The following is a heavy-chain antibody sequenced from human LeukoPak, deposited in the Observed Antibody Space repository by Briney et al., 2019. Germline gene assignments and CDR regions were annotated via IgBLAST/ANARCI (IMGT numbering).Heavy chain of an antibody. J-gene: IGHJ4*02. Sequence: ASVKVSCTASGYTFTSYGISWVRQAPGQGLEWMGWINPNSGGTNYEQKFQGRVTMIRDTSISTAYMQMSSRRTDDKAVYYCAREQPHYDSSDNTWDYWGQGTLVTVSS. CDR1: GYTFTSYG. CDR3: AREQPHYDSSDNTWDY. D-gene: IGHD3-22*01. CDR2: INPNSGGT. V-gene: IGHV1-2*02.